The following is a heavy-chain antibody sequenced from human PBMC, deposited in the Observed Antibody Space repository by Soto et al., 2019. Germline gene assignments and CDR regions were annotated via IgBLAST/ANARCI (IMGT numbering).Heavy chain of an antibody. Sequence: GGSLRLSCAASGFTFSSYAMSWVRQAPGKGLEWVSAISGSGGSTYYADSVKGRFTISRDNSKNTLYLQMNSLRAEDTAVYYCAKDREFPYSGSYFGYWGQGTLVPVSS. J-gene: IGHJ4*02. CDR2: ISGSGGST. V-gene: IGHV3-23*01. CDR3: AKDREFPYSGSYFGY. CDR1: GFTFSSYA. D-gene: IGHD1-26*01.